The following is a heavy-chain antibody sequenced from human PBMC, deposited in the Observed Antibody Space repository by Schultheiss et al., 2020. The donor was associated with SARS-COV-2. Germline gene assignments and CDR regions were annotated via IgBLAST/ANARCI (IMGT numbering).Heavy chain of an antibody. D-gene: IGHD1-1*01. CDR3: ARDLPGGAVLDY. J-gene: IGHJ4*02. CDR2: ISGSGGST. V-gene: IGHV3-23*01. Sequence: GESLKISCAASGFTFSSYAMSWVRQAPGKGLEWVSAISGSGGSTYYADSVKGRFTISRDNAKNSLYLQMNSLRAEDTAVYYCARDLPGGAVLDYWGQGTLVTVSS. CDR1: GFTFSSYA.